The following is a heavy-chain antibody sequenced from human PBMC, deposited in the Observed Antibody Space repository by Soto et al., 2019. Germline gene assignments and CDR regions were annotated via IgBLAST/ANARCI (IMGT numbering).Heavy chain of an antibody. D-gene: IGHD3-10*01. J-gene: IGHJ1*01. CDR2: INHSGST. CDR1: GGSFSGYY. CDR3: ERGTRGLYYYGSGSYAEYFQH. Sequence: PSETLSLTCAVYGGSFSGYYWSWIRQPPGKGLEWIGEINHSGSTNYNPSLKSRVTISVDTSKNQFSLKLSSVTAADTAVYYCERGTRGLYYYGSGSYAEYFQHWGQGTLVTVSS. V-gene: IGHV4-34*01.